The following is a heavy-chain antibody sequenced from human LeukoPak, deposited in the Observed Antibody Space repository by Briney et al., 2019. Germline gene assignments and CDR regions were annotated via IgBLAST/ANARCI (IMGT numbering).Heavy chain of an antibody. Sequence: SETLSLTCTVSGGSISSSSYYWGWIRQPPGKGLKWIGSIYYSGSTYYNPSLKSRVTISVDTSKNQFSLKLSSVTAADTAVYYCARHEASAVYYDFWSGYYSNLFDYWGQGTLVTVSS. D-gene: IGHD3-3*01. CDR2: IYYSGST. J-gene: IGHJ4*02. CDR1: GGSISSSSYY. V-gene: IGHV4-39*01. CDR3: ARHEASAVYYDFWSGYYSNLFDY.